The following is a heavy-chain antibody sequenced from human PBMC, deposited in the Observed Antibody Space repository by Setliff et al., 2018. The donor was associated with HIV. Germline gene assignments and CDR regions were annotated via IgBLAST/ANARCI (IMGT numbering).Heavy chain of an antibody. V-gene: IGHV3-74*01. D-gene: IGHD1-26*01. J-gene: IGHJ2*01. CDR2: INSDGSST. Sequence: GGSLRLSCAASGFTFSNYWMHWVRQAPGKGLVWVSRINSDGSSTNYADSVEGRFTISRDNAKNTLYLQMNSLRAEDTAVYYCARDEAIEGALTYFDLWGRGTLVTVSS. CDR3: ARDEAIEGALTYFDL. CDR1: GFTFSNYW.